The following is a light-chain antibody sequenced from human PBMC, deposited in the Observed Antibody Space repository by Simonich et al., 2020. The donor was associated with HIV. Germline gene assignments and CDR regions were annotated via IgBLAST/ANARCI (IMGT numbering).Light chain of an antibody. CDR3: GSYTSSGTWV. V-gene: IGLV2-14*01. CDR1: SSDVGGYNF. Sequence: QSALTQPASVSGSPGQSITISCTGTSSDVGGYNFVSWYQQHPGKAPKLIIYDVSKRPSGVSNRFSGSKSGNTASLTISGLQAEDEADYYCGSYTSSGTWVFGGGTKLTVL. J-gene: IGLJ3*02. CDR2: DVS.